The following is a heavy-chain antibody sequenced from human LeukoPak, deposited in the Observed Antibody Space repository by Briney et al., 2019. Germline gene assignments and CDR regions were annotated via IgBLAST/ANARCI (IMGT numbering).Heavy chain of an antibody. J-gene: IGHJ6*02. D-gene: IGHD6-19*01. V-gene: IGHV4-39*07. Sequence: PSETLSLTCTVSGGSIRSSYYYWGWIRQPPGKGLEWIGSIYDSGSTNYNPSLKSRVTISVDTSKNQFSLKLSSVTAADTAVYYCARLRIAVAGNVRYYYGMDVWGQGTTVTVSS. CDR2: IYDSGST. CDR1: GGSIRSSYYY. CDR3: ARLRIAVAGNVRYYYGMDV.